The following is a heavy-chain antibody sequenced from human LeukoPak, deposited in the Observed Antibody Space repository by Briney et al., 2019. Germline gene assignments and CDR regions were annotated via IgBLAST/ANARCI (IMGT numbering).Heavy chain of an antibody. CDR1: GGSISSYY. V-gene: IGHV4-59*08. D-gene: IGHD3-10*01. Sequence: SETLSLTCTVSGGSISSYYWSWVRQPPGKGLEWIGYIYYSGSTNYNPSLKSRVTISVDTSKNQFSLKLSSVTAADTAVFYCAGQNYYYGSGSNYYFDYWGQGTLVTVSS. CDR3: AGQNYYYGSGSNYYFDY. J-gene: IGHJ4*02. CDR2: IYYSGST.